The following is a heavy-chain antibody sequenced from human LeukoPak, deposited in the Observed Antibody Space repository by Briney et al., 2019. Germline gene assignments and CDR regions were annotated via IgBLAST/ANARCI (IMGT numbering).Heavy chain of an antibody. CDR1: GYTFTGYY. V-gene: IGHV1-2*02. D-gene: IGHD4-17*01. Sequence: ASVKVSCKASGYTFTGYYMHWVRHAPGQGREWMGWINPHSGGTNYAQKFQGRVTMTRDTSISTAYMELSRMRSDDTAVYYCARDLDYDLLFDYWGQGILVTVSS. J-gene: IGHJ4*02. CDR3: ARDLDYDLLFDY. CDR2: INPHSGGT.